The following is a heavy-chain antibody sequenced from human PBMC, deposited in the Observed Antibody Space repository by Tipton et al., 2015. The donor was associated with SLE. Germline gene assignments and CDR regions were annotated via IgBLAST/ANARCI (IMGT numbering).Heavy chain of an antibody. J-gene: IGHJ4*02. Sequence: SLRLSCAASGFTFSSYEMNWVRQAPGKGLEWVSYISSSGSTIFYADSVRGRFTISRDNAKNSLYLQMNSLKAEDTAVYYCAREMKTDILCDWGQGTLVTVSS. D-gene: IGHD5/OR15-5a*01. CDR1: GFTFSSYE. V-gene: IGHV3-48*03. CDR2: ISSSGSTI. CDR3: AREMKTDILCD.